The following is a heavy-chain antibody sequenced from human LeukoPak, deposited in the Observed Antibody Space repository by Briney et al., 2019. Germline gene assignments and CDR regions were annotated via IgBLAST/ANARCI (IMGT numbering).Heavy chain of an antibody. CDR3: ARDARLVAFDN. CDR2: ITGGGDTT. J-gene: IGHJ4*02. V-gene: IGHV3-23*01. Sequence: GSLRLSCAASGFTFSTYGMNWVRQAPGKGLEWVSGITGGGDTTFYADSVKGRFTISRDNPKNTLYLQMNSLRADDTAVYYCARDARLVAFDNWGQGTLVTVSS. D-gene: IGHD5-12*01. CDR1: GFTFSTYG.